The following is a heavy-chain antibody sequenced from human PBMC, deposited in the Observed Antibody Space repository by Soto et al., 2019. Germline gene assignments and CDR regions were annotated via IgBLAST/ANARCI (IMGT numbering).Heavy chain of an antibody. CDR3: AHNTGARGSYYYYGMDV. D-gene: IGHD7-27*01. Sequence: SGPTLVNPTQTLPLTCTFSGFSLSTSGVGVGWIRQPPGKALEWLALIYWNDDKRYSPSLKSRLTITKDTSKNQVVLTMTNMDPVDTATYYCAHNTGARGSYYYYGMDVWGQGTTVTV. CDR2: IYWNDDK. V-gene: IGHV2-5*01. J-gene: IGHJ6*02. CDR1: GFSLSTSGVG.